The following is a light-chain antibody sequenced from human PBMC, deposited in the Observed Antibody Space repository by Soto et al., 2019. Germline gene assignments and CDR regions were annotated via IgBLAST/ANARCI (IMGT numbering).Light chain of an antibody. J-gene: IGKJ1*01. V-gene: IGKV1-39*01. CDR1: QSISAF. CDR2: TAS. CDR3: QQSFGIAWT. Sequence: DIQMTQSPSSLSASIGDRVTITCRAGQSISAFLNWYQQKPGKAPKLLVYTASTLKTGVPSRFSGSGSGTDFTLTISHLHPEDSAIYYCQQSFGIAWTFGQGTKVEIK.